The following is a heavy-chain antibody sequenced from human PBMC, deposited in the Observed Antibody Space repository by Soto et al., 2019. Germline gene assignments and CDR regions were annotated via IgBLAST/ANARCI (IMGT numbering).Heavy chain of an antibody. J-gene: IGHJ6*02. CDR2: IIPIFGTA. Sequence: SVKVSCKASGGTFSSYAISWVRQAPGQGLEWMGGIIPIFGTANYAQKFQGRVTMTRNTSISTAYMELSSLRSEDTAVYYCARDAMAYCGGDCYPSYYYYYGMDVWGQGTTVTVSS. D-gene: IGHD2-21*02. CDR1: GGTFSSYA. V-gene: IGHV1-69*05. CDR3: ARDAMAYCGGDCYPSYYYYYGMDV.